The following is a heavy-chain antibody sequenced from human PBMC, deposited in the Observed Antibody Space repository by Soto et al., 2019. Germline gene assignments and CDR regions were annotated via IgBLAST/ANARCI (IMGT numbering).Heavy chain of an antibody. Sequence: EVQLVEPGGGLVQPGGSLRLSCAASGFTFSSYSMNWVRQAPGKGLGWVSYISSSSSTIYYADSVKGRFTISRDNSKNSLYLQMTRLRDEDTAVYYCARLRAAAGTVDYWGQGTLVNVSS. CDR3: ARLRAAAGTVDY. J-gene: IGHJ4*02. D-gene: IGHD6-13*01. V-gene: IGHV3-48*02. CDR1: GFTFSSYS. CDR2: ISSSSSTI.